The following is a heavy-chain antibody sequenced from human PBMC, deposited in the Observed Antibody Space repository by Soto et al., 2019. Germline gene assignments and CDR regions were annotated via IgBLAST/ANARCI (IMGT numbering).Heavy chain of an antibody. V-gene: IGHV3-23*01. CDR2: LSGSGTST. D-gene: IGHD6-19*01. J-gene: IGHJ4*02. CDR1: GFSFVNYA. Sequence: WGSLILSCTSSGFSFVNYAMNLVRHSPGKGLEWVSGLSGSGTSTYYADSVKGRFTISRDNSRDTLFLQMNSLTADDTAVYYCAKATTNGGWFNTFDSWGQGALVTVSS. CDR3: AKATTNGGWFNTFDS.